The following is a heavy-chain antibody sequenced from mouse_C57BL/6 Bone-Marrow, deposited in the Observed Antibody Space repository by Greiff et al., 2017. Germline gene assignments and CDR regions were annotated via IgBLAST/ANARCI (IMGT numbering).Heavy chain of an antibody. CDR2: IDPETGGT. V-gene: IGHV1-15*01. D-gene: IGHD2-4*01. CDR1: GYTFTDYE. J-gene: IGHJ3*01. Sequence: QVQLQQSGAELVRPGGSVKLSCKASGYTFTDYEMHWVQQAPVHGLEWVGAIDPETGGTAYKQKVKGQAILTADKSSSTAYMELRSLTSEDSAVYYCTIYDYGTGGQGTLVTVSA. CDR3: TIYDYGT.